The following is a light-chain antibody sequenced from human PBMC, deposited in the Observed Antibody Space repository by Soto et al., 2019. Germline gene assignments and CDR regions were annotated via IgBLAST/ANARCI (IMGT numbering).Light chain of an antibody. V-gene: IGKV1-5*03. Sequence: DIQMTQSPSTLSASVGDRVTITCRASQSISSWLAWYQQKPGKAPKLLIYKASSLETGAPLRFSGSGSGKEFTLTISSLQPDDFATYYCQQYSSYSTFGQGTKVEMK. CDR2: KAS. CDR3: QQYSSYST. J-gene: IGKJ1*01. CDR1: QSISSW.